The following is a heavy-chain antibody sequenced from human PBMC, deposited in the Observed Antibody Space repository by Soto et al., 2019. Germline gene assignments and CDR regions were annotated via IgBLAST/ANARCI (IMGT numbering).Heavy chain of an antibody. Sequence: GGSLGLSCAVSGITLSSYAMSWVRQAPGKGLEWVSTFSGSGTNTNYADSVKGRFTVSRDNSENTLYLQMISLRAEDTAIYYCAKGPHSSGWHYFDYWGQGTLVTVSS. CDR2: FSGSGTNT. CDR1: GITLSSYA. V-gene: IGHV3-23*01. J-gene: IGHJ4*02. CDR3: AKGPHSSGWHYFDY. D-gene: IGHD6-19*01.